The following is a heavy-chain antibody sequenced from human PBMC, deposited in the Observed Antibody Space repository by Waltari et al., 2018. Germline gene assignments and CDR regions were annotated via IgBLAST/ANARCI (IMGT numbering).Heavy chain of an antibody. Sequence: EVQLLESGGGLVQPGGSLRLSCAASGFTFRSYAMSWVRQAPGKGLGWVSAISGSGGSTYYADSVKGRFTSSRDNSKNTLYLQMNSLRAEDTAVYYCAKNPIPAAIYYYYYYGMDVWGQGTTVTVSS. CDR1: GFTFRSYA. CDR3: AKNPIPAAIYYYYYYGMDV. CDR2: ISGSGGST. D-gene: IGHD2-2*01. J-gene: IGHJ6*02. V-gene: IGHV3-23*01.